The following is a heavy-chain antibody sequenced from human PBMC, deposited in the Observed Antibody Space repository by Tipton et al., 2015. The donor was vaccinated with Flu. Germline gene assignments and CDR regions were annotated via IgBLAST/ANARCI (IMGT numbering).Heavy chain of an antibody. CDR3: ARDLIPGYDHGLDV. Sequence: PGLVKPSETLSLTCSVSGYSINSYFWGWVRQPPGKGLEWIGSVYHSGTTYYNPSLKSRVTILADTSKNQFSLKLRSVTAADTAVYYCARDLIPGYDHGLDVWGQGTTVTVSS. V-gene: IGHV4-38-2*02. D-gene: IGHD5-12*01. CDR1: GYSINSYF. J-gene: IGHJ6*02. CDR2: VYHSGTT.